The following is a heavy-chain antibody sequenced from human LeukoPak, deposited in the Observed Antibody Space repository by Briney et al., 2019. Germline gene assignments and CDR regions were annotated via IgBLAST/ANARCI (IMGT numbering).Heavy chain of an antibody. J-gene: IGHJ4*02. CDR3: ARGLQGFANYYGSGSYPPPLY. CDR1: GYTFTSYY. CDR2: INPSGGST. D-gene: IGHD3-10*01. V-gene: IGHV1-46*01. Sequence: GASVKVSCKASGYTFTSYYMHWVLQAPGQGLEWMGIINPSGGSTSYAQKFQGRVTMTRDTSTSTVYMELSSLRSEDTAVYYCARGLQGFANYYGSGSYPPPLYWGQGTLVTVSS.